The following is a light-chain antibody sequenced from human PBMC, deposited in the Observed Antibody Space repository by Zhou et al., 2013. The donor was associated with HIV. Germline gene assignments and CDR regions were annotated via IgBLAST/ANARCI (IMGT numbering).Light chain of an antibody. Sequence: DIQMTQSPSTLSASVGDRVTITCRASQNINIWLAWYQQKPGKAPKFLIYKASTLESGVSSRFSGSGSGTEFTLTISSLQPDDFVTYYCLQDFDYPRTFGQGTKVEVK. CDR3: LQDFDYPRT. J-gene: IGKJ1*01. CDR1: QNINIW. CDR2: KAS. V-gene: IGKV1-5*03.